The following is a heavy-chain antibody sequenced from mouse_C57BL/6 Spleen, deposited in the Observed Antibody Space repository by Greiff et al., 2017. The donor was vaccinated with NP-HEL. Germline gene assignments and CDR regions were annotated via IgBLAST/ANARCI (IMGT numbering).Heavy chain of an antibody. Sequence: QVQLQQPGAELVKPGASVKLSCKASGYTFTSYWMQWVKQRPGQGLEWIGEIDPSDSYTNYNQKFKGKATLTVDTSSSTAYMQLSSLTSEDSAVYYCAGWNDGYYYAMDYWGQGTSVTVSS. J-gene: IGHJ4*01. CDR1: GYTFTSYW. CDR3: AGWNDGYYYAMDY. V-gene: IGHV1-50*01. CDR2: IDPSDSYT. D-gene: IGHD2-3*01.